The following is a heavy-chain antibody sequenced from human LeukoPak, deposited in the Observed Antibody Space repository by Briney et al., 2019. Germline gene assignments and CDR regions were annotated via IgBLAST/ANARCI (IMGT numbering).Heavy chain of an antibody. CDR1: GFTFGTYW. J-gene: IGHJ4*02. CDR2: INSDGSST. CDR3: ASGGSGYAGY. D-gene: IGHD5-12*01. Sequence: GSLRLSCAASGFTFGTYWMHWVRQAPGKGLVWVSRINSDGSSTAYADSVKGRFTISRDNAKNTLYLQMNSLRAEDTAVYYCASGGSGYAGYWGQGTPVTVSS. V-gene: IGHV3-74*01.